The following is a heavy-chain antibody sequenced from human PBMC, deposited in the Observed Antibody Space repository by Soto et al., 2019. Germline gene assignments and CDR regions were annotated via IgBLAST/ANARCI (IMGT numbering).Heavy chain of an antibody. J-gene: IGHJ6*02. CDR3: ATDTAMATPYYYYYGMDV. V-gene: IGHV4-31*03. CDR1: GVSISSGGYY. Sequence: SETLSLTCTVSGVSISSGGYYWSWIRQHPGKGLEWIGYIYYSGSTYYNPSLKSRVTISVDTSKNQFSLKLSSVTAADTAVYYCATDTAMATPYYYYYGMDVWGQGTTVTVSS. D-gene: IGHD5-18*01. CDR2: IYYSGST.